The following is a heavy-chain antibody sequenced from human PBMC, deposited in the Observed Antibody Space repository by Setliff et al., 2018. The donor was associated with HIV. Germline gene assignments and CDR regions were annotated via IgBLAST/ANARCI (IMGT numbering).Heavy chain of an antibody. CDR3: ARDFRIGWAVQDYWYFDL. D-gene: IGHD1-26*01. J-gene: IGHJ2*01. CDR2: IYYSGST. V-gene: IGHV4-59*11. CDR1: GGSLTSHY. Sequence: PSETLSLTCIVSGGSLTSHYWGWIRQPPGKGLEWIGFIYYSGSTYYNPSLKSRVTISVDTSKNQFSLKLSSVTAAGTAVYYCARDFRIGWAVQDYWYFDLWGRGTLVTVSS.